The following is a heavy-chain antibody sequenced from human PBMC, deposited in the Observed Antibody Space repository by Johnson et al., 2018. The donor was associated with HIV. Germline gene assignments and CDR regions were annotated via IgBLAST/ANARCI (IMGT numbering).Heavy chain of an antibody. D-gene: IGHD5-24*01. J-gene: IGHJ3*02. V-gene: IGHV3-11*01. CDR3: AREGKWLHLGGATDGFDI. CDR2: ISSSCSTI. CDR1: GFTFSDYY. Sequence: QMLLVESGGGLVKPGGSLKLSCATSGFTFSDYYMSWIRQAPGKGLEWVSYISSSCSTIYYPDSVKGRFTISRDSAKNSLYLQTNSLRAEDTAVYYCAREGKWLHLGGATDGFDIWGQGTMVTVSS.